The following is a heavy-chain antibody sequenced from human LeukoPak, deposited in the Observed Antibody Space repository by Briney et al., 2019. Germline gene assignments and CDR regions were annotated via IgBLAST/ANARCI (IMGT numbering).Heavy chain of an antibody. D-gene: IGHD2-2*01. Sequence: SQTLSLTCAVSGGSISSGGHSWSWIRQPPGKGLEWIGYIYHSGSTYYNPSLKSRVTISVDRSKNQFSLKLSSVTAADTAVYYCAGAIVVVPAADDAFDIWGQGTMVTVSS. V-gene: IGHV4-30-2*01. CDR2: IYHSGST. J-gene: IGHJ3*02. CDR3: AGAIVVVPAADDAFDI. CDR1: GGSISSGGHS.